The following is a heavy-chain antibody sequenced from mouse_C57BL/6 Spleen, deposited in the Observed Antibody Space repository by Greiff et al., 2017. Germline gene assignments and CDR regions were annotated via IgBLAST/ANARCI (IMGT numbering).Heavy chain of an antibody. CDR3: ARITTGRDY. V-gene: IGHV1-82*01. CDR2: IYPGDGDT. Sequence: QVQLQQSGPELVKPGASVKISCTASGYAFSSSWMNWVKQRPGKGLEWIGRIYPGDGDTNYNGKFKGKATLTADKSSSTAYMQLSSLTSEDSAVYFCARITTGRDYWGKGTSVTVSS. D-gene: IGHD2-4*01. CDR1: GYAFSSSW. J-gene: IGHJ4*01.